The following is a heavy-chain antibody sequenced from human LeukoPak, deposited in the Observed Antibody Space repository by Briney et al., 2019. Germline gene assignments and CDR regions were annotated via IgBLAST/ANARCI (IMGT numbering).Heavy chain of an antibody. CDR2: ISGSGGST. J-gene: IGHJ3*02. D-gene: IGHD2-2*01. V-gene: IGHV3-23*01. CDR3: AKGSTEYQLPPPGAFDI. Sequence: PGGSLRLSCAASGFTFSSYAMSWVRQAPGKGLEWVSSISGSGGSTYSADPVKGRFTISRDNSNNTLYLQMNGLRAEDTAVYYCAKGSTEYQLPPPGAFDIWGQGTMVTVSS. CDR1: GFTFSSYA.